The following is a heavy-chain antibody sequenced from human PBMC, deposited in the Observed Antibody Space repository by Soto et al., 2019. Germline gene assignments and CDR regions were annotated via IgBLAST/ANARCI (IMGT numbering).Heavy chain of an antibody. CDR2: ISYDGSNK. CDR3: AKIEYYYDSSGYYF. J-gene: IGHJ4*02. Sequence: LRLSCAASGFTFSSYGMHWVRQAPGKGLEWVAVISYDGSNKYYADSVKGRFTISRDNSKNTLYLQMNSLRAEGTAVYYCAKIEYYYDSSGYYFWGQGTLVTVSS. D-gene: IGHD3-22*01. CDR1: GFTFSSYG. V-gene: IGHV3-30*18.